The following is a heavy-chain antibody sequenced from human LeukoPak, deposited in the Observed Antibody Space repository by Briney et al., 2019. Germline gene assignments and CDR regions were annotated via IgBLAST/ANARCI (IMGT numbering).Heavy chain of an antibody. Sequence: ASVKVSCKASGYTFISYYMHWVRHAPGQGLEWMGIINPSGGSTSYAQKFQGRVTMTRDTSTTSVYMELSSLRSEDTAVYYCARGRGGSGSYYNVGPDYWGQGTLVTVSS. CDR3: ARGRGGSGSYYNVGPDY. D-gene: IGHD3-10*01. CDR1: GYTFISYY. CDR2: INPSGGST. V-gene: IGHV1-46*01. J-gene: IGHJ4*02.